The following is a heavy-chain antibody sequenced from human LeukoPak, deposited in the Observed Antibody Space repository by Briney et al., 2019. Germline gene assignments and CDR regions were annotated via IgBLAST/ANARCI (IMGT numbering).Heavy chain of an antibody. CDR1: GGSFSSYY. D-gene: IGHD3-10*01. CDR2: IYYSGST. V-gene: IGHV4-39*01. Sequence: PSETLSLTCAVYGGSFSSYYWGWIRQPPGKGLEWIGSIYYSGSTYYNPSLKSRVTISVDTSKNQFSLKLSSVTAADTAVYYCAIDYYGSGSPDYWGQGTLVTVSS. CDR3: AIDYYGSGSPDY. J-gene: IGHJ4*02.